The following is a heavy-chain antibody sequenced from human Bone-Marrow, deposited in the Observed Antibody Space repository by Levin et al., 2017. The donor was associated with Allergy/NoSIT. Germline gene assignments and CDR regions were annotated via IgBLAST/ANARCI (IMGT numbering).Heavy chain of an antibody. V-gene: IGHV5-51*01. J-gene: IGHJ6*02. CDR3: ARQGGGHCPKGICQAEGMDV. CDR1: GYSFITYW. Sequence: ASVKVSCKGSGYSFITYWIGWVRQMPGKGLEWMGIIYPGDSDTRYSPSFQGQVTISADKSISTAYLQWSSLMASDTAVYYCARQGGGHCPKGICQAEGMDVWGQGTTVTVSS. D-gene: IGHD2-8*01. CDR2: IYPGDSDT.